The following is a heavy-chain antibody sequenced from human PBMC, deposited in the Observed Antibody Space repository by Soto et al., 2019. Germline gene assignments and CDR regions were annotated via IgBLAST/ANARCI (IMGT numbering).Heavy chain of an antibody. J-gene: IGHJ4*02. CDR3: ARDSNKYYFDY. CDR2: ISSSGSTI. Sequence: PGGSLRLSCAASGFTFSSYEMNWVRQAPGKGLEWVSYISSSGSTIYYADSVKGRFTISRDNAKNSLYLQMNSLRAEDTAVYYCARDSNKYYFDYWGQGTLVTVS. CDR1: GFTFSSYE. V-gene: IGHV3-48*03.